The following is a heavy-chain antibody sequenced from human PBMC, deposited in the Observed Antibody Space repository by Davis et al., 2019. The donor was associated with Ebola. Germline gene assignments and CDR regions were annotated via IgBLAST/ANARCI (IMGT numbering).Heavy chain of an antibody. D-gene: IGHD1-26*01. CDR3: AKDTSNIWFDI. V-gene: IGHV3-23*01. CDR2: LGTSADT. Sequence: GGSLRLSCAASGFTFGNYAMTWVPQAPGKGPEWVSTLGTSADTYYADSVKGRFTISRDNSKNTLYLQMNGLRVEDTAIYYCAKDTSNIWFDIWGQGTNVTVSS. CDR1: GFTFGNYA. J-gene: IGHJ3*02.